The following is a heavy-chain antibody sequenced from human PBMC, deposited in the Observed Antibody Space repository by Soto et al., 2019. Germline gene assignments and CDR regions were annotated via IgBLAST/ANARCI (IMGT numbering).Heavy chain of an antibody. CDR3: ARPVKYYKVWNGYPPFDY. V-gene: IGHV1-69*01. CDR2: IVPRLGTP. J-gene: IGHJ4*02. D-gene: IGHD3-10*01. CDR1: GGTFSSDA. Sequence: QVQLVQSGAEVKKPGSSVKVSCKASGGTFSSDAIGWVRQAPGQGLEYMGGIVPRLGTPNYAQKFQGRVTITADEFTNTVYMDLSSLTSEDSAVYYCARPVKYYKVWNGYPPFDYWGQGTLVTVSS.